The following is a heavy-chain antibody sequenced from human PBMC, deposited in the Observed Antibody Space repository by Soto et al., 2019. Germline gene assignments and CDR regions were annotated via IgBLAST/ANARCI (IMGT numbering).Heavy chain of an antibody. CDR3: ARGWETVGTTTPFAY. Sequence: QVQLVQSGAEVKKPGSSVKVSCKASGGTFSNYAINWVRQAPGQGLEWMGGIIPLFGTPNYAQKFQGRVTFTAHKSSSTAYMELRSLRSDDTAVSYCARGWETVGTTTPFAYWGQGTLVTVSS. D-gene: IGHD1-26*01. CDR1: GGTFSNYA. V-gene: IGHV1-69*06. J-gene: IGHJ4*02. CDR2: IIPLFGTP.